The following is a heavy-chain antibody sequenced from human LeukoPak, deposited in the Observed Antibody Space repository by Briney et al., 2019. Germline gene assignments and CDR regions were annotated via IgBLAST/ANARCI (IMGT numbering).Heavy chain of an antibody. J-gene: IGHJ1*01. Sequence: GGSLRLSCAASGFTFSSYGMHWVRQAPGKGLEWVAVISYDGSNKYYADSVKGRLTISRDNSKNTLYLQMNSLRAEDTAVYYCAKERFGELGYEYFQHWGQGTLVTVSS. D-gene: IGHD3-10*01. V-gene: IGHV3-30*18. CDR2: ISYDGSNK. CDR1: GFTFSSYG. CDR3: AKERFGELGYEYFQH.